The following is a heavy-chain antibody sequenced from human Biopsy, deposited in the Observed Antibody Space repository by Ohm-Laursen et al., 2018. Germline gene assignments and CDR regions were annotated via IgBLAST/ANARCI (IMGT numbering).Heavy chain of an antibody. CDR1: GGSISSNYYY. CDR2: IYYRGNT. J-gene: IGHJ4*02. Sequence: SETLSLTCTVSGGSISSNYYYWGWIRQPPGKGLEWIGSIYYRGNTNYNPSLKSRVTISVDTSKNQFSLKLSSATAADTAVFYCARHGSQGYRTGGSCVDYWGQGALVTVSS. V-gene: IGHV4-39*01. D-gene: IGHD2-15*01. CDR3: ARHGSQGYRTGGSCVDY.